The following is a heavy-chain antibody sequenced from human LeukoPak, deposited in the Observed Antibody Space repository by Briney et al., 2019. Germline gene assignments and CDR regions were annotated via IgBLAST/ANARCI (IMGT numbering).Heavy chain of an antibody. CDR2: IHHSGTT. CDR3: ASDYYGSGSFSYFDY. V-gene: IGHV4-34*01. D-gene: IGHD3-10*01. CDR1: GVSFSGYY. Sequence: SETLSLTCAASGVSFSGYYWSWIRQSPGKGLEWIGDIHHSGTTNYNPSLTSRGNISIETSKDQFSLKLSSVTAADTAVYYCASDYYGSGSFSYFDYWGQGTLVTVSS. J-gene: IGHJ4*02.